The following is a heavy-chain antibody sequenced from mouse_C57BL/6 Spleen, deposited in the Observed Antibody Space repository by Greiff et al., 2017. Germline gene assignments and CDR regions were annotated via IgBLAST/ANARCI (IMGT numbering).Heavy chain of an antibody. Sequence: EVQLQQSGAELVRPGASVKLSCTASGFNIKDDYMHWVKQRPEQGLEWIGWIDPENGDTEYASKFQGKATITADTSSNTAYLQLSSLTSEDTAVYYCTTAQLRTGAWFAYWGQGTLVTVSA. V-gene: IGHV14-4*01. CDR2: IDPENGDT. J-gene: IGHJ3*01. CDR1: GFNIKDDY. D-gene: IGHD3-2*02. CDR3: TTAQLRTGAWFAY.